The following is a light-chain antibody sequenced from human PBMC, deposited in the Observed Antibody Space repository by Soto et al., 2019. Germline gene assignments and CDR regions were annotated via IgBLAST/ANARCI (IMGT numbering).Light chain of an antibody. J-gene: IGLJ2*01. CDR1: SSDIGRYNY. CDR3: SSYTSSSTLV. V-gene: IGLV2-14*01. CDR2: QVT. Sequence: QSVLTQPASVSGSPGQSITISCTGSSSDIGRYNYVSWYQHHPGKVPKLIIYQVTDRPSGVSNRFSGSKSANTASLTISGLLAEDEADYYCSSYTSSSTLVFGGGTKLTVL.